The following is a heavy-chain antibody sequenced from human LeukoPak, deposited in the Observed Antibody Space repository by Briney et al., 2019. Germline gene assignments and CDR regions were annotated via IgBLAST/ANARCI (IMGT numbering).Heavy chain of an antibody. CDR1: GGRISSHA. CDR2: IIPIFGAS. Sequence: AVKVSCKASGGRISSHAVSWVRQAPAQGLEWMGGIIPIFGASNYAQKFQGRVTISTAESTKKAYMDLRSLRSEDTAFYFCTGGMGSRPIHYWGQGTLVTVSS. V-gene: IGHV1-69*05. D-gene: IGHD2-21*01. CDR3: TGGMGSRPIHY. J-gene: IGHJ4*02.